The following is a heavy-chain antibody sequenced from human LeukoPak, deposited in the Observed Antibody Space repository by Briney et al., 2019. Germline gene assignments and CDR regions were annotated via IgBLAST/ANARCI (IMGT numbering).Heavy chain of an antibody. D-gene: IGHD1-1*01. CDR2: ISYSGSS. J-gene: IGHJ2*01. V-gene: IGHV4-59*08. Sequence: SETLSLTCTVSGGSISSYYWSWIRQPPGKGLEWIGYISYSGSSNYNPSLKSRVTISVDTSKNQFSLKLSSVTAADTAVHYCARAVGVGRGTYFDLWGRGTLVAVSS. CDR1: GGSISSYY. CDR3: ARAVGVGRGTYFDL.